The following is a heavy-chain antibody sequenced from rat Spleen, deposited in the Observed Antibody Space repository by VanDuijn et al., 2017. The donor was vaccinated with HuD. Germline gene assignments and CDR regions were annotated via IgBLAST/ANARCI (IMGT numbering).Heavy chain of an antibody. J-gene: IGHJ2*01. Sequence: EVQLVESGGGLVQPGRSLKLSCAASGFTFSDYNMAWVRQAPQKGLEWVASISNGGSNSYYRDSVKGRFTLSRENAKSSLYLQMDSLGSEDTATYYCARHGNFDYWGQGVMVTVSS. V-gene: IGHV5-7*01. CDR2: ISNGGSNS. CDR1: GFTFSDYN. CDR3: ARHGNFDY.